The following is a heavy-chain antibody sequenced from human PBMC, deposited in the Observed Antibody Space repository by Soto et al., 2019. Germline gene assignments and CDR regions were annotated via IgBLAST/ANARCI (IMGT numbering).Heavy chain of an antibody. D-gene: IGHD3-9*01. CDR3: ARERPYYDILTGYHRHYYGMDV. J-gene: IGHJ6*02. CDR2: INPNSGGT. Sequence: QLQLVQSGAEVKKPGASVKVSCKASGYTFTGYYMHWVRQAPGQGREWMGWINPNSGGTNYAQKFQGWVTMTRDTSISTAYMELSRLRSDDTAVYYCARERPYYDILTGYHRHYYGMDVWGQGTTVTVSS. V-gene: IGHV1-2*04. CDR1: GYTFTGYY.